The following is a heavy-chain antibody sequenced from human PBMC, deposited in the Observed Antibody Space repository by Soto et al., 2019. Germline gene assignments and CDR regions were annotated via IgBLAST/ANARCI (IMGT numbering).Heavy chain of an antibody. CDR3: VRVVSTRHFDY. CDR1: GGSISSGGYY. V-gene: IGHV4-31*03. J-gene: IGHJ4*02. CDR2: INYSGST. D-gene: IGHD3-22*01. Sequence: SETLSLTCTVSGGSISSGGYYWSWIRQHPGKGLEWIGYINYSGSTYYNPSLKSRVTISVDTSKNQFSLKLSSVTAADTAVYYCVRVVSTRHFDYWGQGTMVTVSS.